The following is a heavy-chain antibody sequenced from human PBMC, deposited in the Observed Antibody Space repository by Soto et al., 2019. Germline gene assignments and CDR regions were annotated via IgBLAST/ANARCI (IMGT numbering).Heavy chain of an antibody. V-gene: IGHV4-59*01. CDR2: IFSSGST. Sequence: SETLSLTCTVSGGSISRYYWSWILQAPGRGLEWIGNIFSSGSTNYNPSLKSRVAISVDTSKNQVSLKLNAVTTADTAVYYCAREYYDFWSVTYSYYGLDVWGQGTTVTVS. D-gene: IGHD3-3*01. CDR3: AREYYDFWSVTYSYYGLDV. J-gene: IGHJ6*02. CDR1: GGSISRYY.